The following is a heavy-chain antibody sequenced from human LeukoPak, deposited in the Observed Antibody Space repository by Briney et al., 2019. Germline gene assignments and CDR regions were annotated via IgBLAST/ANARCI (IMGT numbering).Heavy chain of an antibody. CDR2: LYSSGDT. V-gene: IGHV4-4*07. D-gene: IGHD6-19*01. J-gene: IGHJ4*02. CDR3: ARGSSGSTKRYYFDS. CDR1: GGSISGYY. Sequence: TPSETLSLTCTGSGGSISGYYWNWVRQPADRGLEWIGRLYSSGDTYYNPSLKSRLTMSVDTSKNQFSLKLRSVTAADTAVYYCARGSSGSTKRYYFDSWGQGALVTVPS.